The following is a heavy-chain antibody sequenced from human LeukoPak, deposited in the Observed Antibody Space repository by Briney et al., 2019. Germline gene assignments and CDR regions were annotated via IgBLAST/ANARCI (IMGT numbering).Heavy chain of an antibody. CDR3: ARDGAYDFWSGYYYYYMDV. CDR2: IYYSGST. V-gene: IGHV4-59*12. J-gene: IGHJ6*03. Sequence: PSETLSLTCTVSGGSISSYYWSWIRQPPGKGLEWIGYIYYSGSTNYNPSLKSRVTISVDTSKNQFSLKLSSVTAADTAVYYCARDGAYDFWSGYYYYYMDVWGKGTTVTVSS. D-gene: IGHD3-3*01. CDR1: GGSISSYY.